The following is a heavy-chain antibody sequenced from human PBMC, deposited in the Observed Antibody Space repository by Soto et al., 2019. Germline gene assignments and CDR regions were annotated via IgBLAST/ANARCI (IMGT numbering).Heavy chain of an antibody. CDR2: VSSVGSTT. CDR3: VRGKYSGSYFFDY. CDR1: GFSFSDDW. Sequence: XGSLILSCEAAGFSFSDDWMHWVRQAPGKGLVWVSSVSSVGSTTDYADSVKGRFTISRDNAKNTLYLQMNSLGAEDTAVYYCVRGKYSGSYFFDYWGQGTLVTVSS. V-gene: IGHV3-74*01. J-gene: IGHJ4*02. D-gene: IGHD1-26*01.